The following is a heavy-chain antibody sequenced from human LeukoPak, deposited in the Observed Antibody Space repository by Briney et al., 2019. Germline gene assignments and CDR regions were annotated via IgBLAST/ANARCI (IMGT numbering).Heavy chain of an antibody. J-gene: IGHJ4*02. D-gene: IGHD3-22*01. V-gene: IGHV3-23*01. CDR2: ISGSGNRA. Sequence: GGSLRLSCAASGFTFSNYGLSWVRQTPGKGLEWVAAISGSGNRAYHADSVKGRFTISRDNSKNMLYLQMNSLRAEDTALYYCAKDADISVELVVITSFDSWGQGTLVTVSS. CDR1: GFTFSNYG. CDR3: AKDADISVELVVITSFDS.